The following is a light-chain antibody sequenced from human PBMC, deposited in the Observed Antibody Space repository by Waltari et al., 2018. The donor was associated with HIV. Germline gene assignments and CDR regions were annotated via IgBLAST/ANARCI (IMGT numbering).Light chain of an antibody. V-gene: IGLV2-23*01. J-gene: IGLJ2*01. CDR1: SSDIGNYNL. Sequence: QSALTQPASVSGSPGQSITISCTGTSSDIGNYNLVSWYQQHPGKAPKLIIYEAITRPSGVSDRISGSKSANTASLTISGLQAEDESDYYCSSYGGSRNWLFGGGTKLTVL. CDR3: SSYGGSRNWL. CDR2: EAI.